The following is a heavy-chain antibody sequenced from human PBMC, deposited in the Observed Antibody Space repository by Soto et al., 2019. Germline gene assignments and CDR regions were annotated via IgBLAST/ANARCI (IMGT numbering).Heavy chain of an antibody. Sequence: GPTLVNPTQTLTLTCTFSGFSLSTSGMCVSWIRQPPGKALEWLARIDWDDDKYYSTSLKTRLTISKDTSKNQVVLTMTNMDPVDTATYYCARIRIPYSSGGYYFDYWGQGTLVTVSS. J-gene: IGHJ4*02. CDR1: GFSLSTSGMC. CDR3: ARIRIPYSSGGYYFDY. CDR2: IDWDDDK. D-gene: IGHD6-19*01. V-gene: IGHV2-70*11.